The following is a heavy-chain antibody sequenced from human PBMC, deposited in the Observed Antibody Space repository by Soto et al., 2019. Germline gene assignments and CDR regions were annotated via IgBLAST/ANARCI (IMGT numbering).Heavy chain of an antibody. J-gene: IGHJ5*02. CDR2: IYYSGST. CDR1: GGSVSSGSYY. CDR3: ARARIVVVTKAWFDP. Sequence: QVQLQESGPGLVKPSEALSLTCTVSGGSVSSGSYYWSWIRQPPGKGLEWIGYIYYSGSTNYNPSLKIRVTISVDTSKNQFSLKLSSVTAADTAVYYCARARIVVVTKAWFDPWGQGTLVTVSS. V-gene: IGHV4-61*01. D-gene: IGHD3-22*01.